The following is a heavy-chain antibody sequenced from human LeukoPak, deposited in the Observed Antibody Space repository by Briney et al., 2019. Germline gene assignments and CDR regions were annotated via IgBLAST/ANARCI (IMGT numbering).Heavy chain of an antibody. CDR1: GGSISSGGYY. CDR3: ARDRRHIVVA. V-gene: IGHV4-31*03. J-gene: IGHJ5*02. Sequence: SETLSLTCTVSGGSISSGGYYWSWMPQHPGQGLEWIGYIYYSGSTYYNPYLKSRVTISVDTSKNQFSLKLSSVTAAATAVYYCARDRRHIVVAWGQGTLVTVSS. CDR2: IYYSGST. D-gene: IGHD2-21*01.